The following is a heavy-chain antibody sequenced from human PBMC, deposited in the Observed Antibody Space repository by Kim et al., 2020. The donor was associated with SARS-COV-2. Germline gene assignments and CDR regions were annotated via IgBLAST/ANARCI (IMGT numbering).Heavy chain of an antibody. D-gene: IGHD6-13*01. CDR2: IYYSGST. Sequence: SETLSLTCTVSGGSISSNSYAWGWIRQPPGKGLEWIGSIYYSGSTYYNPSLKSRVTISADTSKNQFSLRLSSVTAADTAVYYCARHQRGYSSSWYLYWYFDLWGRGTLVTVSS. CDR3: ARHQRGYSSSWYLYWYFDL. J-gene: IGHJ2*01. CDR1: GGSISSNSYA. V-gene: IGHV4-39*01.